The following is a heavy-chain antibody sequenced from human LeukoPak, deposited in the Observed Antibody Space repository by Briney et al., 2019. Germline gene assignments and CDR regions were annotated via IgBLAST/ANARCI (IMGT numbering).Heavy chain of an antibody. CDR2: ISAYNGNT. CDR1: GYTFTSYG. V-gene: IGHV1-18*01. CDR3: ARDFVPRLYYYDSSGYLVFDY. Sequence: GASVKVSCKASGYTFTSYGISWVRQAPGQGLEWMGWISAYNGNTNYAQKLQGRVTMTTDTSTSTAYMELRSLRSDDTAVYYCARDFVPRLYYYDSSGYLVFDYWGQGTLVTVSS. J-gene: IGHJ4*02. D-gene: IGHD3-22*01.